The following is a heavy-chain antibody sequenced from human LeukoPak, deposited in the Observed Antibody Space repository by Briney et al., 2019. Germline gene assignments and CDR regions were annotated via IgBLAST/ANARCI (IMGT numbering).Heavy chain of an antibody. Sequence: GESLKISCQGSGYSFSTYWIAWVRQMPGKGLEWMGIIYPGDSDTRYSPSFQGQVTISADKSISTAYLQWSSLKASDTAMYYCARAHEEYYYDSSGYRHFDYWGQGTLVTVSS. J-gene: IGHJ4*02. CDR2: IYPGDSDT. D-gene: IGHD3-22*01. V-gene: IGHV5-51*01. CDR1: GYSFSTYW. CDR3: ARAHEEYYYDSSGYRHFDY.